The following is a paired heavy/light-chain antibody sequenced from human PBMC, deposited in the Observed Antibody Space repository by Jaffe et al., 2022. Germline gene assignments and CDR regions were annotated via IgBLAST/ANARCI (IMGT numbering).Heavy chain of an antibody. CDR1: GFIFSSYA. D-gene: IGHD2-15*01. CDR3: ASKMGLGAFCRGDNCYPF. Sequence: EVQLLQSGGDLVQPGGSLRLSCAASGFIFSSYAMAWARQAPGKGLEWVSVISGSGDAIFYADSVRGRFTISRDNSKNTLYLQMSSLRAEDTAVYYCASKMGLGAFCRGDNCYPFWGQGTLVTVSS. J-gene: IGHJ4*02. CDR2: ISGSGDAI. V-gene: IGHV3-23*01.
Light chain of an antibody. CDR1: QSINNW. CDR2: KAS. Sequence: DIQMTQSPSTLSPSVGDRVTITCRASQSINNWLVWYQQKPGKAPKVLIYKASSLGSGVPSRFSGSGSGTEFTLTISSLQPDDFATYYCQQLNSYPLTFGGGTKVEIK. J-gene: IGKJ4*01. CDR3: QQLNSYPLT. V-gene: IGKV1-5*03.